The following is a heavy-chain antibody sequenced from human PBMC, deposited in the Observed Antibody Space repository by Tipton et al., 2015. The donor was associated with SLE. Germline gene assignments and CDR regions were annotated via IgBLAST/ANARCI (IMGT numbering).Heavy chain of an antibody. D-gene: IGHD3-10*01. CDR3: AREGTQYYFDY. Sequence: SLRLSCAASGFTFSSYAMHWVRQAPGKGLEWVAVISHDGFNQYYADSVTGRLTISRDNIENTLYLQMNSLRAEDTAIYYCAREGTQYYFDYWDQGTLVTVSS. J-gene: IGHJ4*02. V-gene: IGHV3-30*04. CDR2: ISHDGFNQ. CDR1: GFTFSSYA.